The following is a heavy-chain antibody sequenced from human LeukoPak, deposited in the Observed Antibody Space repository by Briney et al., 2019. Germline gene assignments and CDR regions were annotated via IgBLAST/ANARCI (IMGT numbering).Heavy chain of an antibody. Sequence: GGSLRLSCAASGFTFNSYAMNWVRQAPGKGLEWVSGIRSSGGSTYYADSVKGRFTISRDNSKNTLYLQTNSLRAEDTAVYYCARDALTMLRGPLGYWGQGSLVIVSS. J-gene: IGHJ4*02. CDR1: GFTFNSYA. V-gene: IGHV3-23*01. D-gene: IGHD3-10*01. CDR3: ARDALTMLRGPLGY. CDR2: IRSSGGST.